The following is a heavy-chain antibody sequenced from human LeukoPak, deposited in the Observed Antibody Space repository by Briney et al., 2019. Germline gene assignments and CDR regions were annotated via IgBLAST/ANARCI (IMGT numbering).Heavy chain of an antibody. D-gene: IGHD7-27*01. CDR3: ARVNRGYYYMDV. CDR2: NSGSGGTT. CDR1: GFTFTSYA. Sequence: GGSLRLSCAASGFTFTSYAMSWVRQAPGKGLEWVSANSGSGGTTYYADSVKGRFTISRDISKNTLYLQMNSLRAEDTAVYYCARVNRGYYYMDVWGKGTTVTVSS. J-gene: IGHJ6*03. V-gene: IGHV3-23*01.